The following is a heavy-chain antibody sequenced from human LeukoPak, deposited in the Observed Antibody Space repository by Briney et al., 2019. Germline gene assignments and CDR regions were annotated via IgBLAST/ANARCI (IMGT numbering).Heavy chain of an antibody. Sequence: PGGSLRLSCAASGFTFSSYNMDWVRQPPRKGLEWVSSISGSSSYIYYADSVKGRFTISRDNAKNSLYLQMNSLRAEDTAVYYCAAAYSSSSVFDYWGQGTLVTVSS. CDR3: AAAYSSSSVFDY. CDR1: GFTFSSYN. V-gene: IGHV3-21*01. CDR2: ISGSSSYI. D-gene: IGHD6-6*01. J-gene: IGHJ4*02.